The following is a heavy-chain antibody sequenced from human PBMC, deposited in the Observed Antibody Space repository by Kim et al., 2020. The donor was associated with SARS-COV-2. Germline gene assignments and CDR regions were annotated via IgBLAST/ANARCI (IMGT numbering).Heavy chain of an antibody. CDR3: ARDRANIVVVSAAMDY. CDR1: GYTFTSYY. CDR2: INPSGGRT. Sequence: ASVKVSCKASGYTFTSYYMHWVRQAPGQGLEWMGIINPSGGRTSYAQKFQGRVTITRDTSTSTVYMELSSLRSEDTAVYYCARDRANIVVVSAAMDYWGQESLVSVSS. D-gene: IGHD2-2*01. V-gene: IGHV1-46*01. J-gene: IGHJ4*02.